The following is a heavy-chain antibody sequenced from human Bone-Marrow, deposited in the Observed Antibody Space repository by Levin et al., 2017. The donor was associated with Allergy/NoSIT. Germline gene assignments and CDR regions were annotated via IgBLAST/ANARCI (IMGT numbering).Heavy chain of an antibody. V-gene: IGHV3-66*02. CDR1: GFIVSGNY. J-gene: IGHJ4*02. CDR2: IYSDGRT. Sequence: GESLKISCAASGFIVSGNYMSWVRQAPGKGLEWVSVIYSDGRTYYADSVQGRFTISRDNFKNALFLQMNSLRAEDTAVYYCAKNGGWYGAGYFGHWGQGTMVTVSS. CDR3: AKNGGWYGAGYFGH. D-gene: IGHD6-19*01.